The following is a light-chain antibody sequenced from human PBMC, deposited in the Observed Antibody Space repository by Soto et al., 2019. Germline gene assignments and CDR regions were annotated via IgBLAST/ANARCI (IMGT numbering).Light chain of an antibody. CDR2: EVT. CDR1: SXDVGGYDY. V-gene: IGLV2-8*01. CDR3: SSYAGSDNPYV. Sequence: QSALTQPPSASGSPGQSVTISCTGTSXDVGGYDYVSWYQQHPGKAPKLMIYEVTKRPLGVPDRFSGSKSGNTASLTVSGHQAEDEADYYCSSYAGSDNPYVFGTGTKVTVL. J-gene: IGLJ1*01.